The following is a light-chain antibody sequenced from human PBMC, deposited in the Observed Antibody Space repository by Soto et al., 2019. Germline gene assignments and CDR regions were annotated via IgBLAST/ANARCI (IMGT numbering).Light chain of an antibody. CDR2: EVN. V-gene: IGLV2-8*01. Sequence: QSVLTQPPSASGSPGQSVAISCTGTSSDVGGYNYVSWYQQHPGKAPKLMIYEVNKRPSGVPDPFSGSKSGNTASLTVSGLQAEDDADYYCSSYAGSSNVFGTGTKLTVL. CDR1: SSDVGGYNY. CDR3: SSYAGSSNV. J-gene: IGLJ1*01.